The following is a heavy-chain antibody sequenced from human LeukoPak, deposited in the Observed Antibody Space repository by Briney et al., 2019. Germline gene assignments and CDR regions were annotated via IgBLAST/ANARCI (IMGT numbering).Heavy chain of an antibody. V-gene: IGHV3-7*01. Sequence: PGGSLRLSCAASGFTFSSYWMSWVRQAPGKGLEWVANIKQDGSEKYYVDSVKGRFTISRDNAKNSLYLQMNSLRAEDTAVYYCARVRTQWLASPFDYWGQGTLVTVSS. CDR3: ARVRTQWLASPFDY. D-gene: IGHD6-19*01. CDR2: IKQDGSEK. J-gene: IGHJ4*02. CDR1: GFTFSSYW.